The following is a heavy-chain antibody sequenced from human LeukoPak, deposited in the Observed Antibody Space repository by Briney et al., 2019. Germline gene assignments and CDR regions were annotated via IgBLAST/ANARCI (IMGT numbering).Heavy chain of an antibody. CDR1: GFTFSSYS. CDR3: ARGDWYCSSTSCPDY. D-gene: IGHD2-2*01. J-gene: IGHJ4*02. V-gene: IGHV3-21*01. CDR2: ISSSSSYI. Sequence: GGSLRLSCAASGFTFSSYSMNWVRQAPGKGLEWVSSISSSSSYIYYADSVKGRFTISRDNAKNSLYLQMNSLRAEDTAVYYCARGDWYCSSTSCPDYWSQGTLVTVSS.